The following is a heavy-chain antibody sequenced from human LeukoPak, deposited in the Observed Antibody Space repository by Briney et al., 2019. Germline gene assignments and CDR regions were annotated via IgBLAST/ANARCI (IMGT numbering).Heavy chain of an antibody. CDR1: GYTFTSYD. CDR2: MNPNSGNT. J-gene: IGHJ4*02. CDR3: ARDPGEGYNFDYFDY. D-gene: IGHD5-12*01. Sequence: GASVKVSCKASGYTFTSYDIHWVRQATGQGLEWMGWMNPNSGNTGYAQKFQGRVTMTRNTSISTAYMELSRLRSDDTAVYYCARDPGEGYNFDYFDYWGQGTLVTVSS. V-gene: IGHV1-8*01.